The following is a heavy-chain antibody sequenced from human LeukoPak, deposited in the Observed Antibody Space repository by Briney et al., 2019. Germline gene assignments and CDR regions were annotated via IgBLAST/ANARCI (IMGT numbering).Heavy chain of an antibody. D-gene: IGHD5-18*01. V-gene: IGHV4-39*01. CDR1: GGSTASSSHY. CDR2: MYYTGST. J-gene: IGHJ6*02. CDR3: ARHRIQPPVLMDV. Sequence: AETLSLTCTVSGGSTASSSHYWGWIRQSPGKGLEWIAIMYYTGSTYYNPSLKSRVTISVDTSKNQFSLKLSSVTAADTAVYYCARHRIQPPVLMDVWGQGTTVTVSS.